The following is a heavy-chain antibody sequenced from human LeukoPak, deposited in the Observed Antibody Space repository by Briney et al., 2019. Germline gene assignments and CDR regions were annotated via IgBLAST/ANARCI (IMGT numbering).Heavy chain of an antibody. Sequence: PGGSLRLSCAASGFTFCNFGIHWVRQAPGKGLEWVAFIRYDGSNKYYADSVKGRFTISRDNSKNTLYLQMNSLRAEDTAVYYCARDIRWEPGQFDYWGQGTLVTVSS. CDR2: IRYDGSNK. D-gene: IGHD1-26*01. CDR1: GFTFCNFG. CDR3: ARDIRWEPGQFDY. V-gene: IGHV3-30*02. J-gene: IGHJ4*02.